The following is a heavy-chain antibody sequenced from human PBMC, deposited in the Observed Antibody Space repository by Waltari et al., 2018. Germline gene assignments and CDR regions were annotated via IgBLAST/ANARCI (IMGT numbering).Heavy chain of an antibody. CDR2: VDPEDGET. D-gene: IGHD6-19*01. CDR1: GYTFTSYD. CDR3: ATGNEQRIAVAGLGY. J-gene: IGHJ4*02. Sequence: VQLVQSGAEVKKPGASVKVSCKASGYTFTSYDINWVRQATGQGLEWMGLVDPEDGETIYAEKFQGRVTITADTSTDTAYMELSSLRSEDTAVYYCATGNEQRIAVAGLGYWGQGTLVTVSS. V-gene: IGHV1-69-2*01.